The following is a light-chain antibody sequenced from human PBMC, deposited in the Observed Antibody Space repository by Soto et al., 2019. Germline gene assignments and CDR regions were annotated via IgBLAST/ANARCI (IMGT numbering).Light chain of an antibody. CDR1: SSNIGAGYD. J-gene: IGLJ3*02. CDR2: GNN. V-gene: IGLV1-40*01. Sequence: QPVLTQPPSVSGAPGQRVTISCTGSSSNIGAGYDVHWYQQLPGTAPKLLIYGNNQRPSGVPDRFSGSKSGTSASLAISGLRSEDEADYYCAAWDDSLSGWVFGGGTKLTVL. CDR3: AAWDDSLSGWV.